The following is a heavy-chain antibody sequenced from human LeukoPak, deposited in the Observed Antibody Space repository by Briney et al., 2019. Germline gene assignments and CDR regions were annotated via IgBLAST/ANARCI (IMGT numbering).Heavy chain of an antibody. J-gene: IGHJ6*04. Sequence: SETLSLTCTVSGGSIFGFYWSWIRQSPEKGLEWIGYVYCSGSTNYNPSLESRVTISIDTSKNQFSLKLSSVTAADTAVYYCARGYGRQTNSGMDVWGKGTTVTVSA. CDR3: ARGYGRQTNSGMDV. D-gene: IGHD5-18*01. CDR1: GGSIFGFY. CDR2: VYCSGST. V-gene: IGHV4-59*01.